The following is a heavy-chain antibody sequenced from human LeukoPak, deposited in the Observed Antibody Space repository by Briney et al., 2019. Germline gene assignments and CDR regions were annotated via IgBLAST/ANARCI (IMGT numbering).Heavy chain of an antibody. Sequence: SETLSLTCAVYGGSPSGYYWSWIRQPPGKGLEWIGEINHSGSTNYNPPLKSRVTISVDTSKNQFSLKLSSVTAADTAVYYCARDGGAALAAAYNYWGQGTLVTVSS. CDR1: GGSPSGYY. D-gene: IGHD6-13*01. V-gene: IGHV4-34*01. CDR2: INHSGST. CDR3: ARDGGAALAAAYNY. J-gene: IGHJ4*02.